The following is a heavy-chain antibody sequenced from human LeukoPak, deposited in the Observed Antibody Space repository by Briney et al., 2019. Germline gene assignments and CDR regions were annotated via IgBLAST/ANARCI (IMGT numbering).Heavy chain of an antibody. CDR3: ARELGATVVNYGMDV. CDR1: GGSISSSSDF. J-gene: IGHJ6*02. V-gene: IGHV4-39*07. Sequence: SETLSLTCTVSGGSISSSSDFWGWIRQPPGKGLEWIGSVYYSGSTYYNPSLKSRVTISVDTSKNQLSLKLTSMTAADTAVYYCARELGATVVNYGMDVWGQGTTVTVSS. D-gene: IGHD4-23*01. CDR2: VYYSGST.